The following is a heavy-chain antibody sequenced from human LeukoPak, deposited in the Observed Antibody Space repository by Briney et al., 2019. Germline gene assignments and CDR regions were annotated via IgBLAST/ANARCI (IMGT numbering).Heavy chain of an antibody. CDR3: AGEDGVDTASYFDY. J-gene: IGHJ4*02. CDR1: GGTFSSYA. D-gene: IGHD5-18*01. V-gene: IGHV1-69*13. Sequence: SVKVSCKASGGTFSSYAISWVRQAPGQGLEWMGGIIPIFGTANYAQKFQGRVTITADESTSTAYMELSSLRSEDTAVYYCAGEDGVDTASYFDYWGQGTLVTVSS. CDR2: IIPIFGTA.